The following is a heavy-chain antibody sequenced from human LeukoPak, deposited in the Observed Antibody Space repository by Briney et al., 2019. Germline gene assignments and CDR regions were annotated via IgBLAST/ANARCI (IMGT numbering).Heavy chain of an antibody. CDR2: IFYTGST. V-gene: IGHV4-59*01. D-gene: IGHD4-17*01. CDR1: GGSISSYY. CDR3: ARGLGTVTFFDY. J-gene: IGHJ4*02. Sequence: SETLSLTCTVSGGSISSYYWSWIRQPPGKGLEWIGYIFYTGSTNYNPSLKSRVTISVDTSKNQFSLKLSSVTAADTAVYYCARGLGTVTFFDYWGQGTLVTVSS.